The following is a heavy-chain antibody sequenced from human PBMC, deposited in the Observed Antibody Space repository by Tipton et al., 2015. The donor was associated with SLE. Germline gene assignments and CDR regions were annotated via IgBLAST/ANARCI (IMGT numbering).Heavy chain of an antibody. CDR3: ARCGRADPSGSGSCRYYFDF. Sequence: TLSLTCTVSGDSISSGGSYWSWIRLHPGKGLEWIGYIYYGWSTFFNPSLNSRISISVDTTKNQFSLTLNSVTAADTAVYYCARCGRADPSGSGSCRYYFDFWGQGTLVTVSS. V-gene: IGHV4-31*03. D-gene: IGHD2-15*01. J-gene: IGHJ4*02. CDR2: IYYGWST. CDR1: GDSISSGGSY.